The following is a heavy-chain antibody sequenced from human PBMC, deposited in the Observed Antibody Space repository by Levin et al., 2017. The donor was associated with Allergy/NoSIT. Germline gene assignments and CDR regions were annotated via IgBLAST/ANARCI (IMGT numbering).Heavy chain of an antibody. CDR1: GSLISDGFY. CDR2: IYQTGGT. Sequence: SETLSLTCSVSGSLISDGFYWGWIRQSPGKGLEWIGTIYQTGGTYYASSLRSRVTISVDKSQNQFSLTLTSATAAATAMYFCARFGASRALSVAYYYFGMDVWGQGTTVTVSS. J-gene: IGHJ6*02. V-gene: IGHV4-38-2*01. CDR3: ARFGASRALSVAYYYFGMDV. D-gene: IGHD3-16*01.